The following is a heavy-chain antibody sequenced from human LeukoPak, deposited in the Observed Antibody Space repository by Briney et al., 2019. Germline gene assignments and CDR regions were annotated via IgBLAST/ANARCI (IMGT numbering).Heavy chain of an antibody. CDR2: ISAYNGNT. CDR1: GYTFTSYG. V-gene: IGHV1-18*04. J-gene: IGHJ6*04. D-gene: IGHD3-10*01. Sequence: GESLQISCKGSGYTFTSYGISWVRQAPGQGLEWMGWISAYNGNTNYAQKLQGRVTMTTDTSTSTAYMELRSLRSDDTAVYYCARDRLLWFGEDYYGMDVWGKGTTVTVSS. CDR3: ARDRLLWFGEDYYGMDV.